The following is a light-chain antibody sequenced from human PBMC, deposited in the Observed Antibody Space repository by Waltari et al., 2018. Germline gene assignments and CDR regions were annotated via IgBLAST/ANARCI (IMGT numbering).Light chain of an antibody. CDR3: QQYYDYPIN. CDR1: QNLNPF. CDR2: DAS. V-gene: IGKV1-5*01. J-gene: IGKJ5*01. Sequence: DIQMTQSPSTVSASLGDIFTITCRASQNLNPFLSWYQQKPGAVPNLLIYDASTLERGVPSRFSGSGSGTHFTLTISGLQPDDFATYYCQQYYDYPINFGQGTRL.